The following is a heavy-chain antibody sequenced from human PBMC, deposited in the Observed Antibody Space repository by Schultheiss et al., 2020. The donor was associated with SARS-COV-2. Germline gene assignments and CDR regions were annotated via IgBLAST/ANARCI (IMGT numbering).Heavy chain of an antibody. V-gene: IGHV1-69*04. D-gene: IGHD3-22*01. CDR3: AREGITMIVVPPPYYYYGMDV. J-gene: IGHJ6*02. CDR1: GGTFSSYA. Sequence: SVKVSCKASGGTFSSYAISWVRQAPGQGLEWMGRIIPILGIANYAQKFQGRVTITADKSTSTAYMELSSLRAEDTAVYYCAREGITMIVVPPPYYYYGMDVWGQGTTVTVSS. CDR2: IIPILGIA.